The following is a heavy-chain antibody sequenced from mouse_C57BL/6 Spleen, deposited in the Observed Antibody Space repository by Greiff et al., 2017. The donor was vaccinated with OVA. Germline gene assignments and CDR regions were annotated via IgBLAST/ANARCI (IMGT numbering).Heavy chain of an antibody. CDR2: ISDGGSYT. CDR1: GFTFSSYA. J-gene: IGHJ4*01. CDR3: AREGGDGYNYAMDY. D-gene: IGHD2-3*01. V-gene: IGHV5-4*01. Sequence: EVKLVESGGGLVKPGGSLKLSCAASGFTFSSYAMSWVRQTPEKRLEWVATISDGGSYTYYPDNVKGRFTISRDNAKNNLYLQMSHLKSEDTAMYYCAREGGDGYNYAMDYWGQGTSVTVSS.